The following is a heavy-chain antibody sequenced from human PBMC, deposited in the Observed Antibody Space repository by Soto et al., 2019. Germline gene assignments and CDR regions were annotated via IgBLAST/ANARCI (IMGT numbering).Heavy chain of an antibody. V-gene: IGHV3-33*01. Sequence: QVQLVESGGGVVQPGTSLRLSCAASGFTISTHGMHWVRQAPGKGLEWVANIWYDGSNRFYVDSVKGRFTISKDNSKNTLYLQMSSLRAEDTAVYYCAAATTWNFHFHDWGQGTQVTVSS. D-gene: IGHD1-7*01. CDR1: GFTISTHG. CDR2: IWYDGSNR. J-gene: IGHJ4*02. CDR3: AAATTWNFHFHD.